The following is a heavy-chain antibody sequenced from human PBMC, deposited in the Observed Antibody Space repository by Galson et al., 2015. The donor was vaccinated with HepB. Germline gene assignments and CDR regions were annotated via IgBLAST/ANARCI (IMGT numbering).Heavy chain of an antibody. CDR2: INHSGST. J-gene: IGHJ4*02. D-gene: IGHD3-3*01. Sequence: SETLSLTCAVYGGSFSGYYWSWIRQPPGKGLEWIGEINHSGSTNYNPSLKSRVTISVDTSKNQFSLKLSSVTAADTAVYYCARVYAGRFLEWLHYPAIYYFDYWGQGTLVTVSS. V-gene: IGHV4-34*01. CDR3: ARVYAGRFLEWLHYPAIYYFDY. CDR1: GGSFSGYY.